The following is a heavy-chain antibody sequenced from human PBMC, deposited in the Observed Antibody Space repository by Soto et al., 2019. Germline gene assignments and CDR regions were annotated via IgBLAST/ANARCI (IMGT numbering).Heavy chain of an antibody. CDR3: ARASTTVTTLDY. V-gene: IGHV4-31*03. D-gene: IGHD4-17*01. Sequence: SDTLSLTCTVPGGSIISGGYYWTWIRQHPGKGLEWIGYIYYSGGTYYNPSLKSRVTISLDTSKNQFSLNLSSVTAADTAVYYCARASTTVTTLDYWGQGTLVTVS. CDR2: IYYSGGT. J-gene: IGHJ4*02. CDR1: GGSIISGGYY.